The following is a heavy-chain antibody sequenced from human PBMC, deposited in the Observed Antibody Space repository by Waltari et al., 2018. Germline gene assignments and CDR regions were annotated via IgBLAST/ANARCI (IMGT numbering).Heavy chain of an antibody. CDR2: TYYRSKWYN. Sequence: QVQLQQSGPGLVKPSQSLSLTCAISGDSVSSNSVAWNWIRQSPSRGLEWLGRTYYRSKWYNDYAVSVKSRITINPDTTKNQLSLQLNSVTPEDTAVYFCAGGTTIYYYYGMDVWGQGTTVTVSS. CDR1: GDSVSSNSVA. V-gene: IGHV6-1*01. CDR3: AGGTTIYYYYGMDV. D-gene: IGHD4-4*01. J-gene: IGHJ6*02.